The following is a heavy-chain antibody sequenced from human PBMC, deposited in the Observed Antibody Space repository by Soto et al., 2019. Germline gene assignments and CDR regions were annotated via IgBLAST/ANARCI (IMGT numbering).Heavy chain of an antibody. J-gene: IGHJ6*02. Sequence: SVKVSCKASGGPFISYAISWVRQSPGQGLEWMGGIIPIFGTANYAQKFQGRVTITADESTSTAYMELSSLRSEDTAVYYCARQEVSEYRSSSAYYYYGMDVWGQGTTVTVSS. CDR3: ARQEVSEYRSSSAYYYYGMDV. CDR2: IIPIFGTA. D-gene: IGHD6-6*01. V-gene: IGHV1-69*01. CDR1: GGPFISYA.